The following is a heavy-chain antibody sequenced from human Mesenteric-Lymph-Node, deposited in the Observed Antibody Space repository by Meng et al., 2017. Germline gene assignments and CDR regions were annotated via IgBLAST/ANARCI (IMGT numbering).Heavy chain of an antibody. Sequence: ASAKVFCKASGYTLTGYYMHWVRQAPGQGLEWMGWINPNSGGTNYAQKLQGRVTMTTDTSTSAAYIELRSLTSDDAAVYYCARDDIVVVVAAPTYVPFDYWGQGTLVTVSS. CDR1: GYTLTGYY. J-gene: IGHJ4*02. CDR2: INPNSGGT. CDR3: ARDDIVVVVAAPTYVPFDY. D-gene: IGHD2-15*01. V-gene: IGHV1-2*02.